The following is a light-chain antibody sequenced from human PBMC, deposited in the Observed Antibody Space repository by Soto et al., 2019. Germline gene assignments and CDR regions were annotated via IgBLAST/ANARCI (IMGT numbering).Light chain of an antibody. CDR1: QSISTY. CDR2: AAS. CDR3: QQTHTTFT. J-gene: IGKJ4*01. Sequence: DIQITQSPSSLSASVGDRVTITCLASQSISTYLNWYQQKPGKVPKLLIYAASSLQSGVPSRFSGSGSGTDFTLTISSLQPEDFATYYCQQTHTTFTFGGGTKVDIK. V-gene: IGKV1-39*01.